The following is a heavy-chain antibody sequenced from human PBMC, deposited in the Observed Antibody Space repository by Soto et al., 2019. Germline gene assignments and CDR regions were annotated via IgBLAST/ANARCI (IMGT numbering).Heavy chain of an antibody. Sequence: VQLVESGGGLIQPGGSLRRSCAASGFTVSNNYMSGVRQGPGKGLEWVSLIYSGGSTHYADSVKGRFTISRDNSKNTLYLQMNSLRVEDTAVYYCARDPPGIAASGGGGWGQGTLVTVSS. CDR1: GFTVSNNY. D-gene: IGHD6-13*01. V-gene: IGHV3-53*01. J-gene: IGHJ4*02. CDR3: ARDPPGIAASGGGG. CDR2: IYSGGST.